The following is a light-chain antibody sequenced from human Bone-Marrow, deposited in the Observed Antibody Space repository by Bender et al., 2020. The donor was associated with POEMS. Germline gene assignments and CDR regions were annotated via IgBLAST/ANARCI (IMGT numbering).Light chain of an antibody. J-gene: IGLJ3*02. CDR3: QVWDSSSNHRV. CDR1: KIGSKS. Sequence: SYALTQPPSVSVAPGKTASITCGGVKIGSKSVHWYKQEPGLAPIMVIFEDRARPSGIPDRISGSNSGNTATLTITRVEVGDEADYYCQVWDSSSNHRVFGGGTKLTVL. CDR2: EDR. V-gene: IGLV3-21*04.